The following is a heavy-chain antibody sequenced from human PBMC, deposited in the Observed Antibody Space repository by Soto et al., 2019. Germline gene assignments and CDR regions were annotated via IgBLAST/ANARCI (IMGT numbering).Heavy chain of an antibody. V-gene: IGHV1-18*01. CDR3: ATDTIFGSEDFDI. D-gene: IGHD3-3*01. CDR1: GYPFTNSG. Sequence: QAQLVQSGAELKKPGASVKVSCKASGYPFTNSGISWVRQAPGQGLEWMGWISAYNGNTNYAQNLQGRVSMTTDTSTSTAYLELRSLRSDDTAVYFCATDTIFGSEDFDIWGQGTLVTVAS. CDR2: ISAYNGNT. J-gene: IGHJ3*02.